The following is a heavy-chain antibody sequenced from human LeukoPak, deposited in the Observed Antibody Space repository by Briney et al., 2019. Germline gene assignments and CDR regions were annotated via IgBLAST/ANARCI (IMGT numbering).Heavy chain of an antibody. V-gene: IGHV3-23*01. CDR1: GFTFSSYA. CDR3: AKINTDDYYGSGSYLVY. Sequence: PGGSLRLSCAASGFTFSSYAMSWVRQAPGKGLEWVSAISGSGGSTYYADSVKGWFTISRDNSKNTLYLQMNSLRAEDTAVYYCAKINTDDYYGSGSYLVYWGQGTLVTVSS. CDR2: ISGSGGST. J-gene: IGHJ4*02. D-gene: IGHD3-10*01.